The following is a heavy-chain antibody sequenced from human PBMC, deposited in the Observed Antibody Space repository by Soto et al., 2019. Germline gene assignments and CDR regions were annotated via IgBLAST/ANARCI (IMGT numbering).Heavy chain of an antibody. V-gene: IGHV1-46*03. CDR2: INPSGGST. J-gene: IGHJ3*02. Sequence: ASVKVSCKASGYTFTSYYMHWVRQAPGQGLEWMGIINPSGGSTSYAQKFQGRVTMTRDTSTSTVYMELSSLRSEDTAVYYCARAGARFGLFSIWGQGSSDTGSS. CDR3: ARAGARFGLFSI. CDR1: GYTFTSYY. D-gene: IGHD3-9*01.